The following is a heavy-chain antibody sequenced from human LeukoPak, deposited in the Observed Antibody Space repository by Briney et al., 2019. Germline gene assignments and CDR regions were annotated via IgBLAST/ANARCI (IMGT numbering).Heavy chain of an antibody. D-gene: IGHD1-7*01. V-gene: IGHV3-72*01. CDR2: SRNKGNSYTT. Sequence: GGSLRLSCAASGFTFSDHYMDWVRQAPGKGLEWVGRSRNKGNSYTTEYAASVKGRFTISRDDSKNSLYLQMNSLKTEDTAVYYCAKDQEAYNWNYRFGTMSAFDIWGQGTMVTVSS. J-gene: IGHJ3*02. CDR1: GFTFSDHY. CDR3: AKDQEAYNWNYRFGTMSAFDI.